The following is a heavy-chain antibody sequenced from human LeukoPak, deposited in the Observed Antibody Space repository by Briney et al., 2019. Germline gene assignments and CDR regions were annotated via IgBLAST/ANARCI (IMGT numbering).Heavy chain of an antibody. V-gene: IGHV3-48*01. Sequence: GGSLRLSCAASGFTFSSYDMTWVRQAPGKGLEWVSYISSSGSTIYYADSVKGRFTISRDNSKNTLYLQMNSLRAEDTAVYYCASRGIAVAGRETNNDYWGQGTLVTVSS. CDR1: GFTFSSYD. J-gene: IGHJ4*02. CDR3: ASRGIAVAGRETNNDY. D-gene: IGHD6-19*01. CDR2: ISSSGSTI.